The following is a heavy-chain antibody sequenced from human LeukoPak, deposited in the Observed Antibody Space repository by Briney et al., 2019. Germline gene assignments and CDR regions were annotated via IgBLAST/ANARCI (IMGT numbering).Heavy chain of an antibody. V-gene: IGHV3-30-3*01. J-gene: IGHJ4*02. CDR2: ISYDGSNK. Sequence: GGSLRLSCAASGFTFSSYAMHWVRQAPGKGLEWVAVISYDGSNKYYADSVKGRFTISRDNSKNTLHLQMNSLRAEDTAVYYCARGGGTAMGYGGLAEYWGQGTLVTVSS. CDR1: GFTFSSYA. D-gene: IGHD5-18*01. CDR3: ARGGGTAMGYGGLAEY.